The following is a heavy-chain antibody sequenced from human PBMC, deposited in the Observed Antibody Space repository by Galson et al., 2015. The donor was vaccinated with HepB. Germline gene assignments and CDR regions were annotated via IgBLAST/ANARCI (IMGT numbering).Heavy chain of an antibody. Sequence: SLRLSCAASGFTFSNYGMHWVRQAPGKGLEWVAFISYDGSDKYYADSVKGRFTISRDNSKNTLYVQMNSLRVEDTAVYYCASFGASYDSPGSLDYWGQAPLVAVSS. D-gene: IGHD3-22*01. J-gene: IGHJ4*02. V-gene: IGHV3-30-3*01. CDR2: ISYDGSDK. CDR3: ASFGASYDSPGSLDY. CDR1: GFTFSNYG.